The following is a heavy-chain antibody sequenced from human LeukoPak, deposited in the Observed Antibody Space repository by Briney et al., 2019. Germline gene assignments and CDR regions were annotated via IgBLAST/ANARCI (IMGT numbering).Heavy chain of an antibody. Sequence: GGSLRLSCAASGFTFDDYAMHWVRRTPGKGLEWVSGISWNSGSIGYADSVKGRFTISRDNAKNSLYLQMNSLRAEDTALYYCAKVGEEYYYYYGMDVWGQGTTVTVSS. CDR3: AKVGEEYYYYYGMDV. CDR2: ISWNSGSI. J-gene: IGHJ6*02. CDR1: GFTFDDYA. V-gene: IGHV3-9*01.